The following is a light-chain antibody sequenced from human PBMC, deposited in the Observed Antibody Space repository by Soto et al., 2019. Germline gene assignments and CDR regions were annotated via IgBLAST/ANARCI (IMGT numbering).Light chain of an antibody. J-gene: IGLJ1*01. CDR1: SSDVGGSNS. Sequence: QSALTQPASVSGSPGQSITISCTGTSSDVGGSNSVSWYQQHPGKAPKLMIYDVSNRPSGVSNRFSGSKSGNTASLTISGLQAEDEADYYCSSYTSSNTYVFGTGTKLTVL. CDR3: SSYTSSNTYV. CDR2: DVS. V-gene: IGLV2-14*01.